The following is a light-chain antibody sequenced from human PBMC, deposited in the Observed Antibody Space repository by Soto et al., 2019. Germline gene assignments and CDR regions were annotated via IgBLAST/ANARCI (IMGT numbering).Light chain of an antibody. CDR2: GAA. CDR1: QSVTINY. V-gene: IGKV3-20*01. Sequence: EIVLTQSPGTLSLSPGERATLSCRASQSVTINYLAWYQQKPGQAPRLLVYGAATMATVIPDRFSGSGSGTDFTLTINRLEPEEFAVYYCQQYGRSPFTFGPGTKVDIK. J-gene: IGKJ3*01. CDR3: QQYGRSPFT.